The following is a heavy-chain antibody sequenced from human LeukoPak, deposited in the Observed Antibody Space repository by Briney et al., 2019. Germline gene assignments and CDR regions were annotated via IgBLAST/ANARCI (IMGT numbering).Heavy chain of an antibody. CDR2: IYSSGST. D-gene: IGHD2-21*02. CDR3: ARGKRAGDSYYFDY. V-gene: IGHV4-59*01. CDR1: GDSISSYY. Sequence: SETLSLTCTVSGDSISSYYWNWIRQPPGTGLEWIGYIYSSGSTCYNPSLRSRVTMSGDTSKNQFSLKLRSVTAADTAVYYCARGKRAGDSYYFDYWGQGILVTVSS. J-gene: IGHJ4*02.